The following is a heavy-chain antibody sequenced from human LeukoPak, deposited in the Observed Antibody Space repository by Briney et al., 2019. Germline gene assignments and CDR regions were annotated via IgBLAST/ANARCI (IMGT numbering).Heavy chain of an antibody. CDR2: IYYSGST. D-gene: IGHD2-15*01. Sequence: PSETLSLTCTVSGGSISSGGYYWSWIRQHPGKGLEWIGYIYYSGSTYYNPSLKSRVTISVDTSKNQFSLKLSSVTAADTAVYYCASHCSGGSCLSDYWGQGTLVTVSS. CDR1: GGSISSGGYY. V-gene: IGHV4-31*03. CDR3: ASHCSGGSCLSDY. J-gene: IGHJ4*02.